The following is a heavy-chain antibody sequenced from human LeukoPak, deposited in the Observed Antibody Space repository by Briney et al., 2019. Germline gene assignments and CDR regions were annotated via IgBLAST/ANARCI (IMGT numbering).Heavy chain of an antibody. CDR3: AREGGTVATGSWFDP. J-gene: IGHJ5*02. V-gene: IGHV3-30*04. Sequence: GGSLRLSCAASGFTFSSYAMHWVRQAPGKGLEGGAVISYDGSNKYYADSVKGRFTISRDNSKNTLYLQINSLRAEDTAVYYCAREGGTVATGSWFDPWGQGTLVTVSS. CDR2: ISYDGSNK. D-gene: IGHD1-26*01. CDR1: GFTFSSYA.